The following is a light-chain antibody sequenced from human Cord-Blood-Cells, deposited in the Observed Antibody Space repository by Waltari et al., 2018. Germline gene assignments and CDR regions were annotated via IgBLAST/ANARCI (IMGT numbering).Light chain of an antibody. CDR1: QTVLSSSNNKNY. CDR3: QQYYSTPPYT. Sequence: DIVLTQSPDSLAVSLGERAPINCKSTQTVLSSSNNKNYLTWYQQKPGQPPKLLIYWASTRESGVPDRFSGSGSGTDFTLTISSLQAEDVAVYYCQQYYSTPPYTFGQGTKLEIK. CDR2: WAS. J-gene: IGKJ2*01. V-gene: IGKV4-1*01.